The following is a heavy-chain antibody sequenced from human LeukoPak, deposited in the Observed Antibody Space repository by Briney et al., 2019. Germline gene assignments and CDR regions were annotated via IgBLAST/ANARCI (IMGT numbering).Heavy chain of an antibody. CDR2: IYYSGST. J-gene: IGHJ4*02. CDR3: ACHSPYYYDFDF. V-gene: IGHV4-59*08. D-gene: IGHD3-22*01. Sequence: SETLSLTCTVSGGSISSYYWSWIRQPPGKGLEWIGYIYYSGSTNYNPSLKSRVTISVDTSKNQFSLNLSSVTAADTAVYYCACHSPYYYDFDFWGQGTLVTVSS. CDR1: GGSISSYY.